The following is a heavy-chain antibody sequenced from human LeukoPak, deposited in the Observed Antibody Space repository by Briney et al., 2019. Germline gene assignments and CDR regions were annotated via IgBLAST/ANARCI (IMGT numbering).Heavy chain of an antibody. Sequence: GGSLRLSCAASGFTFDDYAMHWVRQAPGKSLEWVSLISWDGGSTYYADSVKGRFTISRDNSKNSLYLQMNSLRAEDTALYYCAKDSCSSTSCPWGTTHWGQGTLVTVSS. V-gene: IGHV3-43D*03. J-gene: IGHJ4*02. CDR3: AKDSCSSTSCPWGTTH. D-gene: IGHD2-2*01. CDR2: ISWDGGST. CDR1: GFTFDDYA.